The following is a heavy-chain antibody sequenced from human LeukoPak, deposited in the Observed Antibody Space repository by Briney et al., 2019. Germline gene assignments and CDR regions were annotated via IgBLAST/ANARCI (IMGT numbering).Heavy chain of an antibody. CDR1: GFTFSSYA. J-gene: IGHJ4*02. Sequence: GGSLRLSCAASGFTFSSYAMSWVRHAPGKGLEWVSAISGSGGSTYYADSVKGRFTISRDNSKNTLYLQMNSLRAEDTAVYYCAKPRSDDYVWGSYRYTHDYWGQGTLVTVSS. D-gene: IGHD3-16*02. CDR3: AKPRSDDYVWGSYRYTHDY. CDR2: ISGSGGST. V-gene: IGHV3-23*01.